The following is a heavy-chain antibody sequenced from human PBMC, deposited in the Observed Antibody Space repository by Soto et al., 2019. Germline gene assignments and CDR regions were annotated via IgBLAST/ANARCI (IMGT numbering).Heavy chain of an antibody. CDR1: GLNFSDYA. CDR3: ARGDRGGSGSPASYYYSGLDV. J-gene: IGHJ6*02. V-gene: IGHV3-23*01. D-gene: IGHD3-10*01. Sequence: EVHLLESGGDLVQPGGSLRLSCAASGLNFSDYAMTWVRQAPGKGLEWVSSVSNRGDITYYADSVKGWFTISRDNSKNTLFMHINSLRAEDTALYYCARGDRGGSGSPASYYYSGLDVWGQGTTVTVSS. CDR2: VSNRGDIT.